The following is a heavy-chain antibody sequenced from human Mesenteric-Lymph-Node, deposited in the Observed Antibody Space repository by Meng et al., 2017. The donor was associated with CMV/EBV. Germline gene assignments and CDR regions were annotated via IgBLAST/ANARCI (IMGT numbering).Heavy chain of an antibody. Sequence: GGSLRLSCAASGFTFSSYSVNWVRQAPGKGLEWVSYISRSSTIYYADSVKGRFTISRDNAKNSLYLQMNSHRAEDTAVYYCARVVAGSYIDYWGQGTLVTVSS. V-gene: IGHV3-48*04. CDR2: ISRSSTI. CDR3: ARVVAGSYIDY. J-gene: IGHJ4*02. CDR1: GFTFSSYS. D-gene: IGHD6-19*01.